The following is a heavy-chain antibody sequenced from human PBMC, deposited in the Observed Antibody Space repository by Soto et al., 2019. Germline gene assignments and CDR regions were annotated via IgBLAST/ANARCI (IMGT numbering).Heavy chain of an antibody. CDR2: IYWDDDK. V-gene: IGHV2-5*02. D-gene: IGHD6-13*01. Sequence: QITLKESGPTLVKPTQTLTLTCTFSGFSLSTSGVGVGWIRQPPGKALEWLALIYWDDDKRYSPSLNSRLTITKDTTKNQVHLTVTNMDPVDTATYYCAHGGHWGYSSSGRWFDPWGQGTLVTVSS. J-gene: IGHJ5*02. CDR1: GFSLSTSGVG. CDR3: AHGGHWGYSSSGRWFDP.